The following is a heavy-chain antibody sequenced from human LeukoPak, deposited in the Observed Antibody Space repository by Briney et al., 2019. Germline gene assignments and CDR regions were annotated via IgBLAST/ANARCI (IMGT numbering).Heavy chain of an antibody. V-gene: IGHV4-59*08. CDR2: IYYSGST. J-gene: IGHJ4*02. CDR3: ARAAAAGLDS. CDR1: GGSISSYY. D-gene: IGHD6-13*01. Sequence: PSETLSLTCTVSGGSISSYYWSWIRQPPGKGLEWIGYIYYSGSTNYNPSLKSRVTISVDTSKNQLSLKLSSVTAADTAVYYCARAAAAGLDSWGQGTLVTVSS.